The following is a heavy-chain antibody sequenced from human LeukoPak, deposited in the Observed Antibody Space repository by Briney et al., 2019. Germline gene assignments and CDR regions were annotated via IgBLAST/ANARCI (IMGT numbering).Heavy chain of an antibody. J-gene: IGHJ4*02. CDR2: VNHSGST. CDR1: GGSFSGYY. D-gene: IGHD2-15*01. CDR3: ANSPPKR. Sequence: SETLSLTCAVYGGSFSGYYWSWIRQPPGKGLEWIGEVNHSGSTNYNPSLKSRVTISVDTSKNQFSLKLSSVTAADTAVYYCANSPPKRWGQGTLVTVSS. V-gene: IGHV4-34*01.